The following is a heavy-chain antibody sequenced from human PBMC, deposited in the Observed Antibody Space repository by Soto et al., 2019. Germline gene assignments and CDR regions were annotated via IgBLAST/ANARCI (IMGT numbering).Heavy chain of an antibody. J-gene: IGHJ4*02. D-gene: IGHD2-21*01. CDR2: IAAGNGNT. V-gene: IGHV1-3*01. CDR1: GYTFTDYS. Sequence: QVQLVQSGAEVKKTGASVRVSCKTSGYTFTDYSIHWVRQAPGQPLEWLGWIAAGNGNTRFSQKFQGRVTITRGTSATTAYMELTSLRSEDTAVYFCAKGSRMWTPDYWGQGTLVTVSS. CDR3: AKGSRMWTPDY.